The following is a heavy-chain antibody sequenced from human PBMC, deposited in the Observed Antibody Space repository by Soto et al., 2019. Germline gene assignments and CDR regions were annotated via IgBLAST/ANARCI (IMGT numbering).Heavy chain of an antibody. V-gene: IGHV4-31*03. J-gene: IGHJ5*02. CDR3: AFGEIPRLLASLWALSVNVFGVMVTLP. D-gene: IGHD2-21*02. CDR2: IYYSGST. CDR1: GGSISSGGYY. Sequence: SETLSLTCTVSGGSISSGGYYWSWIRQHPGKGLEWIGYIYYSGSTYYNPSLKSRVTISVDTSKNQFSLNLSSVTAADTAKYYRAFGEIPRLLASLWALSVNVFGVMVTLPWG.